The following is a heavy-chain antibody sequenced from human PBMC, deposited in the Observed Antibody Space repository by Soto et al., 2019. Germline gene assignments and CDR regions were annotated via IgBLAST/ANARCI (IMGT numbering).Heavy chain of an antibody. J-gene: IGHJ6*02. CDR3: ARDAGRGGMYGDYVYGMDV. CDR1: GFTFSSYG. Sequence: LRLSCAASGFTFSSYGMHWVRHAPGKGLEWVAVIWYDGSNKYYADSVKGRFTISRDNSKNTLYLQMNSLRAEDTAVYYCARDAGRGGMYGDYVYGMDVWGQGTTVTAP. CDR2: IWYDGSNK. D-gene: IGHD4-17*01. V-gene: IGHV3-33*01.